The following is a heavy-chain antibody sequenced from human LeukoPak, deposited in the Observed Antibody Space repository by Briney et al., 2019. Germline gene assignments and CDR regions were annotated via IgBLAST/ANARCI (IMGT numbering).Heavy chain of an antibody. Sequence: GGSMRLSCAASGFTFSSYEMNWVRQAPGKGLEWVSYISSSGSTIYYADSVKGRFTISRDNAQNSLYLQMNSLRAEDTAVYYCARTHDYGDYVFDYWGQGTLVTVSS. CDR1: GFTFSSYE. CDR3: ARTHDYGDYVFDY. CDR2: ISSSGSTI. J-gene: IGHJ4*02. D-gene: IGHD4-17*01. V-gene: IGHV3-48*03.